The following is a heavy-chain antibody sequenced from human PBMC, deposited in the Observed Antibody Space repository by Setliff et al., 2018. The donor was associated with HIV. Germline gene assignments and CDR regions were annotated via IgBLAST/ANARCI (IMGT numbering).Heavy chain of an antibody. CDR2: IKQDGSEK. CDR1: GFTFSSNW. D-gene: IGHD2-15*01. Sequence: GGSLRLSCVASGFTFSSNWLSWVRQAPGKGLEWVANIKQDGSEKYYADSVKGLFTISRDNAQNSLYLHMNSLRVEGTAVYYCAREIVVVVATTYSFDIWGQGTMVTVSS. CDR3: AREIVVVVATTYSFDI. V-gene: IGHV3-7*03. J-gene: IGHJ3*02.